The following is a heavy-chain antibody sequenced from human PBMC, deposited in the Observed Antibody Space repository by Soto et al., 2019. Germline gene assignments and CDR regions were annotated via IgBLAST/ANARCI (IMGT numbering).Heavy chain of an antibody. J-gene: IGHJ6*02. CDR1: GYSISSRYY. CDR3: ARSDRYGGPLDA. CDR2: IYLSGST. V-gene: IGHV4-38-2*01. Sequence: LSLTCAVSGYSISSRYYWGWIRQPPGKGLEWIGSIYLSGSTYYNPSLKSRVTISVDTSKKQFSLKLTSVTAADTALYYCARSDRYGGPLDAWGPGTTVTVSS. D-gene: IGHD2-21*01.